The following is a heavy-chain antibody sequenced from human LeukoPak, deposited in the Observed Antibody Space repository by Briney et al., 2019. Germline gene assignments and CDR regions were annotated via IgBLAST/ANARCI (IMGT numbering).Heavy chain of an antibody. V-gene: IGHV3-66*01. Sequence: GGSLRLSCAASGFAVSNNYMSWVRQAPGKGLEWVPSISGVGSTSYAASVKGRFTISRDNARSTLYLLMDSLRAEDTAVYYCARSGYYYDSSGSSSWGQGTLVTVSS. CDR1: GFAVSNNY. D-gene: IGHD3-22*01. CDR2: ISGVGST. J-gene: IGHJ5*02. CDR3: ARSGYYYDSSGSSS.